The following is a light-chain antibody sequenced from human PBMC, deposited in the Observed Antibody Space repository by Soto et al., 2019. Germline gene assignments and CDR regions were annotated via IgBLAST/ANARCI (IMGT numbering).Light chain of an antibody. CDR1: RSISSW. Sequence: DIQMTQSPSTLSASVGDRVTITCRASRSISSWLAWYQQKPGKAPNLLIYAASSLETGVPSRFSGSGSGTEFTLTISSLQPDDFATYYCQQYNSYWTFGQGTKVEIK. J-gene: IGKJ1*01. CDR3: QQYNSYWT. V-gene: IGKV1-5*01. CDR2: AAS.